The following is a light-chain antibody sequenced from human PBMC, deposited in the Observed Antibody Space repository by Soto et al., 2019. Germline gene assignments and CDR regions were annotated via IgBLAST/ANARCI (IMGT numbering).Light chain of an antibody. V-gene: IGLV2-11*01. CDR3: ISYAGSYTLYV. CDR1: SSDVGGYNY. Sequence: QSALTQPRSVSGSPGQSVTISCTGTSSDVGGYNYVSWYQQHPGKAAKLMIYDVSRRPSGVPDRFSGSKSGNTASLTIAGLQAEDEAAYYCISYAGSYTLYVIATGTKLTV. CDR2: DVS. J-gene: IGLJ1*01.